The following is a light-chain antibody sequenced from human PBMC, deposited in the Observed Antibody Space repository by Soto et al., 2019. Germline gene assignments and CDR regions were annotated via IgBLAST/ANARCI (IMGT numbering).Light chain of an antibody. J-gene: IGKJ5*01. CDR3: QQYGSYPVT. V-gene: IGKV3-20*01. CDR2: GAS. CDR1: QSVSSSY. Sequence: EIVLTQSPGTLSLSPGERATLSCRASQSVSSSYLAWYQQKPGQAPRLLIYGASSRATGIPDRFSGSWSGTDFTLTISSLEPEDFAVYFCQQYGSYPVTFGQGTRLEIK.